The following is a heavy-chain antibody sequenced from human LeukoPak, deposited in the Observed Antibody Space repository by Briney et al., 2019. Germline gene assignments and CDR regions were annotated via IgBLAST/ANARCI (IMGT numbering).Heavy chain of an antibody. CDR1: GYTFTSYD. Sequence: ASMKVSCKAFGYTFTSYDINWVRQATGQGLEWMGWMNPSSGNTGYAQKFQGRVTMTRDTSISTAYMELSRLRSEDTAVYYCARGPHYDFWSGPATLLDYWGQGTLVTVSS. D-gene: IGHD3-3*01. CDR2: MNPSSGNT. J-gene: IGHJ4*02. CDR3: ARGPHYDFWSGPATLLDY. V-gene: IGHV1-8*01.